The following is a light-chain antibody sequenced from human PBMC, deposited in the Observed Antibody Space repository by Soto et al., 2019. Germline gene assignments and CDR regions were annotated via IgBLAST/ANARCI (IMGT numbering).Light chain of an antibody. CDR2: ATT. V-gene: IGKV3-20*01. CDR3: QQYGNSPPYS. CDR1: QSVSTTY. Sequence: EIVLTQSPGSLSLSPGEGATLSCRASQSVSTTYLAWYQLKPGQAPRLVIYATTSRAAGIPDRFRGSASGTDFSQTSSSLEPEDVGVYFCQQYGNSPPYSFRQGAKLYIK. J-gene: IGKJ2*03.